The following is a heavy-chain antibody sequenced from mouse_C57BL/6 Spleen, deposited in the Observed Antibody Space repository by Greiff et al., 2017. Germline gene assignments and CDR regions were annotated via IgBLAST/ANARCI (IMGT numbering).Heavy chain of an antibody. CDR2: ISSGGSYT. Sequence: EVHLVESGGDLVKPGGSLKLSCAASGFTFSSYGMSWVRQTPDKRLEWVATISSGGSYTYYPDSVKGRFTISRDNAKNTLYLQMSSLKSEDTAMYYCARQGSTMVTTGAMDYWGQGTSVTVSS. CDR3: ARQGSTMVTTGAMDY. V-gene: IGHV5-6*01. D-gene: IGHD2-2*01. CDR1: GFTFSSYG. J-gene: IGHJ4*01.